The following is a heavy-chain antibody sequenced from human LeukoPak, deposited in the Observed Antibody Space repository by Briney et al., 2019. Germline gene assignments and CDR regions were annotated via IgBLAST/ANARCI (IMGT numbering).Heavy chain of an antibody. D-gene: IGHD2-21*02. CDR1: GFTFRSYA. CDR3: VKDWMDGCDCSSTGCIDY. CDR2: ITGSGSTT. V-gene: IGHV3-23*01. J-gene: IGHJ4*02. Sequence: PGGSLRLSCAASGFTFRSYAMTWVRQAPGKGLEWVSSITGSGSTTYYADSVKGRFTIFRDNSKNTLNLQMNSLRAEDTALYYCVKDWMDGCDCSSTGCIDYWGQGTLVTVSS.